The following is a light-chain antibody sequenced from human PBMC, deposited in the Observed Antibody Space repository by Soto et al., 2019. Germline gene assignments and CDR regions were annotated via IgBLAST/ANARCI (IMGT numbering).Light chain of an antibody. CDR2: EVS. V-gene: IGLV2-14*01. Sequence: QAVLTHPASASGSPGQSITISCTGTSSDVGGSNYVSWYQQHPGKAPELWIYEVSNRPSGVSNRFSVSKSGNTASLTISGLQAEDEADYYCSSYTSSSHPFGTGAKVSVL. CDR1: SSDVGGSNY. J-gene: IGLJ1*01. CDR3: SSYTSSSHP.